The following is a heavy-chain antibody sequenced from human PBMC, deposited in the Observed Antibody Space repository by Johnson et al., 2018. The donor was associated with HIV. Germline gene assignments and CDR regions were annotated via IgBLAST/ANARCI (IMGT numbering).Heavy chain of an antibody. CDR1: GFTFSSYA. CDR3: ARDEVDDGAFDV. D-gene: IGHD2-2*01. V-gene: IGHV3-23*04. CDR2: ISGSGGST. J-gene: IGHJ3*01. Sequence: DVYLVESGGGVVQPGRSLRLSCAASGFTFSSYAMSWVRQAPGKGLEWVSAISGSGGSTYYADSVKGRFTISRDNSKNTLYLQMNSLRAEDTAVYYCARDEVDDGAFDVWGQGTMVTVSS.